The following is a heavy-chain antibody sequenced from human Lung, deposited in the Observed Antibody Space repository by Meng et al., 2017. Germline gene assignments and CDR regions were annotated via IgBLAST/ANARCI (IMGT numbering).Heavy chain of an antibody. V-gene: IGHV1-46*02. D-gene: IGHD4-17*01. CDR2: INPTGDNT. Sequence: SVKVSCKPSGYTFNRYYIYWVRQAPGQGLEWMGLINPTGDNTTYTQRFQGRLTMTRDMSRSTVYMELSSLRSEDTAVYYCARGAYGDYEIDYWGQGKLVNGAS. CDR3: ARGAYGDYEIDY. CDR1: GYTFNRYY. J-gene: IGHJ4*02.